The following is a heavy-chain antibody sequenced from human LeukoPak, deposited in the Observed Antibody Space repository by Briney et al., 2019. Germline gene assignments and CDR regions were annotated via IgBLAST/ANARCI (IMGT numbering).Heavy chain of an antibody. CDR2: IRSRDRTI. Sequence: GGSLRLSCAASGFTFSTYSINWVRQAPGKGLEWVSYIRSRDRTIYYADSAKGRFTISTDNAENSLYLQMNSLRTEDTAVYYCAELGITMIGGVWGKGTTVTISS. CDR3: AELGITMIGGV. CDR1: GFTFSTYS. J-gene: IGHJ6*04. V-gene: IGHV3-48*01. D-gene: IGHD3-10*02.